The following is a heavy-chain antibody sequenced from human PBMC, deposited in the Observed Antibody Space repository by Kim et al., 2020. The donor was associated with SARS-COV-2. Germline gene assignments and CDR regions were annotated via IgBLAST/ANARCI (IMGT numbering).Heavy chain of an antibody. J-gene: IGHJ6*02. CDR2: INTNTGNP. Sequence: ASVKVSCKASGYSFTSYAINWVRQAPGQGLEWMGWINTNTGNPTYVQAFTGRFVFSLDTSVTTAYLQISSLRAEDTAVYYSARGRHSYYYGMDVWGQGTT. CDR3: ARGRHSYYYGMDV. V-gene: IGHV7-4-1*02. CDR1: GYSFTSYA.